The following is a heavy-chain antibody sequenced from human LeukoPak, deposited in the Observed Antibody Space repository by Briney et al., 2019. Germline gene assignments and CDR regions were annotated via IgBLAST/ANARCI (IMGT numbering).Heavy chain of an antibody. CDR3: ARVDYVWGSYRFNYMDV. J-gene: IGHJ6*03. Sequence: GGSLRLSCAASGFTFSSYWMSWVRPAPGKGLEWVANIKQDGSEKYYVDSVKGRFTISRDNAKNSLYLQMNSLRAEDTAVYYCARVDYVWGSYRFNYMDVWGKGTTVTVSS. D-gene: IGHD3-16*02. CDR2: IKQDGSEK. CDR1: GFTFSSYW. V-gene: IGHV3-7*01.